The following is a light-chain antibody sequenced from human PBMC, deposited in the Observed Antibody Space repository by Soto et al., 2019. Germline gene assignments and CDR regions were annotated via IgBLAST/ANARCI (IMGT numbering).Light chain of an antibody. CDR2: KAS. CDR1: QSISNW. V-gene: IGKV1-5*03. CDR3: QQYSYYST. J-gene: IGKJ1*01. Sequence: DIQMTQSPSTLSASVGDRVTITCRASQSISNWLAWYQQKPGEAPNLLMYKASTLESGVPSRFSGSGYGTQFALAISCLQPEDFATYYCQQYSYYSTFGQGTKVQVK.